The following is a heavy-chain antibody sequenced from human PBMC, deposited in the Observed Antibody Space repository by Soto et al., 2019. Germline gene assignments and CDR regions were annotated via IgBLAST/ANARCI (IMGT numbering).Heavy chain of an antibody. D-gene: IGHD1-26*01. J-gene: IGHJ6*02. V-gene: IGHV3-30*18. CDR1: GFTFSSYG. CDR2: ISYEGSNK. CDR3: AKSEGGSPGGMDG. Sequence: QVQLVESGGGVVQPGRSLRLSCAASGFTFSSYGMHWVRQAPGTGLVWVAVISYEGSNKYYADSVKGRFTISRDNSKNTLDLQMNSMRAEDTAVYYCAKSEGGSPGGMDGWGQGTTVTVSS.